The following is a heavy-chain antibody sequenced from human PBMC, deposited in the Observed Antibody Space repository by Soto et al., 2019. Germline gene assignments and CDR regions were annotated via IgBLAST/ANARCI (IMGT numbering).Heavy chain of an antibody. V-gene: IGHV4-39*01. CDR1: GGSISSSSYY. D-gene: IGHD3-9*01. Sequence: QLQLQESGPGLVKPSETLSLTCTVSGGSISSSSYYWGWIRQPPGKGLEWIGSIYYSGSTYYNPSLKSRVTISVDTSKNQFSLKLSSVTAADTAVYYFASSYYDILTGYYKNFDYWGQGTLVTVSS. CDR2: IYYSGST. CDR3: ASSYYDILTGYYKNFDY. J-gene: IGHJ4*02.